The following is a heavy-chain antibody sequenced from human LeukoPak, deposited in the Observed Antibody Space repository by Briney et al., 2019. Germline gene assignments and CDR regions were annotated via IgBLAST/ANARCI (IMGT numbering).Heavy chain of an antibody. CDR1: GYTFTSYD. CDR3: ARSPAEGKLLREAPDY. D-gene: IGHD1-26*01. CDR2: IIPTFGTA. V-gene: IGHV1-69*05. J-gene: IGHJ4*02. Sequence: GASVKVSCKASGYTFTSYDINWVRQAPGQGLEWMGGIIPTFGTANYAQKFQGRVTITTDESTSTAYMELSSLRSEDTAVYYCARSPAEGKLLREAPDYWGQGTLVTVSS.